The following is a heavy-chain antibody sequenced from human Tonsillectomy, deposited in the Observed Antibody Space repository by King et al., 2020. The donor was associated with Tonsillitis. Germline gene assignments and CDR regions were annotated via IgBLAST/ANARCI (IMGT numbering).Heavy chain of an antibody. Sequence: VQLQESGPGLAKPSETLSLTCTVSGGSISSYYWSWIRQPPGKGLEWIGHIYYSGSTNYNPALKSRVTILVDTSKNQFSLKLSSVTAADTAVYYCARGRLVHSYCYAMDVWGQGTPVTVSS. V-gene: IGHV4-59*01. CDR2: IYYSGST. J-gene: IGHJ6*02. D-gene: IGHD6-19*01. CDR1: GGSISSYY. CDR3: ARGRLVHSYCYAMDV.